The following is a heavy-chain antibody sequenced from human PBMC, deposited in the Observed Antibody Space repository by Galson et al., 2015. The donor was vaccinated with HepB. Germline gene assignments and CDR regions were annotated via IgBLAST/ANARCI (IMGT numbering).Heavy chain of an antibody. CDR1: GFTFDNYA. Sequence: SLRLSCAASGFTFDNYAMHWVRQVSGKGLEWVSTISWNSGSIRYADSVKGRFTISRDNAKNSLYLQMNSLRAEDTALYYCAKDKWADSSDMYYFDSWGQGTLVTVSS. CDR3: AKDKWADSSDMYYFDS. CDR2: ISWNSGSI. V-gene: IGHV3-9*01. D-gene: IGHD6-19*01. J-gene: IGHJ4*02.